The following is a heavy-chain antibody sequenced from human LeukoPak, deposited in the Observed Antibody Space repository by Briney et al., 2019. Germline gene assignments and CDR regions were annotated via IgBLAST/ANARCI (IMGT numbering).Heavy chain of an antibody. Sequence: SETLPLTCIVSGGSISSGDYYWNWIRQPPGKGLEWIGYIYYSGSTYYNPSLKSRLTISVDTSKNQFSLRLSSVPAADTAVYYCARVAEVAARPGSVDYWGQGTLVTVSS. CDR3: ARVAEVAARPGSVDY. CDR1: GGSISSGDYY. CDR2: IYYSGST. D-gene: IGHD6-6*01. V-gene: IGHV4-30-4*08. J-gene: IGHJ4*02.